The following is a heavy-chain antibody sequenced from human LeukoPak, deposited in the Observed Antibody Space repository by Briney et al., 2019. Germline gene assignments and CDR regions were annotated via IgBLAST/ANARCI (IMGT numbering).Heavy chain of an antibody. CDR3: AKVLAMATIRGYFGY. CDR1: GFTFSSYA. CDR2: ISGSGGST. D-gene: IGHD5-24*01. J-gene: IGHJ4*02. V-gene: IGHV3-23*01. Sequence: PGGSLRLSCAASGFTFSSYAMSWVRQAPGKGLEWVSAISGSGGSTYYADSVMVRFTISRDNSKNTLYLQMNSLRAEDTAVYYCAKVLAMATIRGYFGYWGQGTLVTVSS.